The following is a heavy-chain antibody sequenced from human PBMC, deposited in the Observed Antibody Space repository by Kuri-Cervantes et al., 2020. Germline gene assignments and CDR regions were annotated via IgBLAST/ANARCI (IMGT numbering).Heavy chain of an antibody. V-gene: IGHV3-7*01. CDR1: GFTFSTSW. CDR3: TRETSGPGY. Sequence: GGSLRLSCAASGFTFSTSWLSWVRQAPGKGLEWVANIKGDGSEKYYVGSVRGRFTVSRDNAKNALYLQMNSLRAEDTAVYYCTRETSGPGYWGQGTLVTVSS. D-gene: IGHD5-12*01. CDR2: IKGDGSEK. J-gene: IGHJ4*02.